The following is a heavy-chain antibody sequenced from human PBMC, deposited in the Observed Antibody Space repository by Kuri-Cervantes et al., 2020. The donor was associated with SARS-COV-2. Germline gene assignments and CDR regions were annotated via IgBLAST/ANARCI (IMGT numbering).Heavy chain of an antibody. V-gene: IGHV3-74*01. J-gene: IGHJ4*02. CDR1: SSYW. D-gene: IGHD3-10*01. CDR2: INRDGSST. CDR3: AKDGGGGSGSDYDFDY. Sequence: GGSLRLSCAAFSSYWMHWVRQGPGKGLVWVSGINRDGSSTSYADSVKGPFTISRDNAKNSLYLQMNSLRAEDTALYYCAKDGGGGSGSDYDFDYWGQGTLVTVSS.